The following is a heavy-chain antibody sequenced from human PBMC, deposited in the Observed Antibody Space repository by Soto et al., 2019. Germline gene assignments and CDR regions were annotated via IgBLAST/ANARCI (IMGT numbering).Heavy chain of an antibody. CDR2: IIPIFGTA. D-gene: IGHD5-18*01. CDR3: ASSHTAMVIVSPLGY. V-gene: IGHV1-69*01. CDR1: GGTFSSYA. J-gene: IGHJ4*02. Sequence: QVQLVQSGAEVKKPGSSVKVSCKASGGTFSSYAISWVRQAPGQGLEWMGGIIPIFGTANYAQKFQGRVTITADESTRTAYRELSSLRSEDTAVYYCASSHTAMVIVSPLGYWGQGTLVTVSS.